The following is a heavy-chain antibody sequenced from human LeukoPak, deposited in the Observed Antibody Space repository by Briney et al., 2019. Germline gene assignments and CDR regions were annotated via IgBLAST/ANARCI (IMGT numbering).Heavy chain of an antibody. Sequence: SETLSLTCTVSGGSISSYYWSWIWQPPGKGLEWIGYIYYSGGTNYNPSLKSRVTTSVDTSKNQFSLKLSSVTAADTAVYYCARNYGSGSYNYWGQGTLVTVSS. CDR2: IYYSGGT. CDR3: ARNYGSGSYNY. V-gene: IGHV4-59*01. D-gene: IGHD3-10*01. J-gene: IGHJ4*02. CDR1: GGSISSYY.